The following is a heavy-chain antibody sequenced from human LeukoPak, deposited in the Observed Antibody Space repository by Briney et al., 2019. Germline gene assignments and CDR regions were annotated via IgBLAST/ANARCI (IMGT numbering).Heavy chain of an antibody. CDR3: ARDDKQQLVLLGPNFDY. CDR2: ISSSSSYI. CDR1: GFTFSSYS. V-gene: IGHV3-21*04. Sequence: GGSLRLSCAASGFTFSSYSMNWVRQAPGKGLEWVSSISSSSSYIYYADSVKGRFTISRDNAKNSLYLQMNSLRAEDTAVYYCARDDKQQLVLLGPNFDYWGQGTLVTVSS. J-gene: IGHJ4*02. D-gene: IGHD6-13*01.